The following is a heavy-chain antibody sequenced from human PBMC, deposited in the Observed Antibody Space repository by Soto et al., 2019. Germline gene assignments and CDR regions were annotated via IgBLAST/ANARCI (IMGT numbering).Heavy chain of an antibody. CDR1: GFTCSRYW. D-gene: IGHD3-22*01. CDR3: ARGDYYDSSGPFSDAFDI. CDR2: IKEDGSQK. Sequence: PGRSLRLSCAASGFTCSRYWMSWVRQAPGKGLEWVANIKEDGSQKWYVDSVKGRFTISRDNARNSLYLQINSLRAEDTAVYYCARGDYYDSSGPFSDAFDIWGQGTMVTVSS. V-gene: IGHV3-7*04. J-gene: IGHJ3*02.